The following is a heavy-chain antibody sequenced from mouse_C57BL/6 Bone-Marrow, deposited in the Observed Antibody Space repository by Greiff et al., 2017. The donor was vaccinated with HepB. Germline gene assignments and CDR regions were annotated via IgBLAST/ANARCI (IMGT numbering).Heavy chain of an antibody. CDR3: ARGGYDYDGGLAY. CDR1: GYAFSSYW. D-gene: IGHD2-4*01. J-gene: IGHJ3*01. Sequence: VKLQESGAELVKPGASVKISCKASGYAFSSYWMNWVKQRPGKGLEWIGQIYPGDGDTNYNGKFKGKATLTADKSSSTAYMQLSSLTSEDSAVYFCARGGYDYDGGLAYWGQGTLVTVSA. V-gene: IGHV1-80*01. CDR2: IYPGDGDT.